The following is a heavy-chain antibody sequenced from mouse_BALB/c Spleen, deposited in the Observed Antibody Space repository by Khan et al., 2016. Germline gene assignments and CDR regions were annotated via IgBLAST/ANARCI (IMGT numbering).Heavy chain of an antibody. J-gene: IGHJ1*01. V-gene: IGHV3-2*02. CDR1: GYSITSDYA. CDR2: ISYSGST. CDR3: ARAPPRWYFDV. Sequence: EVKLEESGPGLVKPSQSLSLTCTVTGYSITSDYAWNWIRQFPGNKLEWMGYISYSGSTSYNPSLNSRIAITRDTSKNQFFLQLNSVTTEDTATYYCARAPPRWYFDVWGAGTTVTVSS.